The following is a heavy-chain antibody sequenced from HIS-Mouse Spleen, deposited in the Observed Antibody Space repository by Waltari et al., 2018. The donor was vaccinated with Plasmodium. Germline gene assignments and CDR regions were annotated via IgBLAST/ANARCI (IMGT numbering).Heavy chain of an antibody. V-gene: IGHV4-34*01. CDR2: INHSGST. Sequence: QVQLQQWGAGLLKPSETLSLTCAVSGGSLSGYYWSWIRQPPGKGLEWIGEINHSGSTNYNPSLKSRVTISVDTSKNQFSLKLSSVTAADTAVYYCARGRVLGTSSGYFDLWGRGTLVTVSS. J-gene: IGHJ2*01. CDR1: GGSLSGYY. CDR3: ARGRVLGTSSGYFDL. D-gene: IGHD3-10*01.